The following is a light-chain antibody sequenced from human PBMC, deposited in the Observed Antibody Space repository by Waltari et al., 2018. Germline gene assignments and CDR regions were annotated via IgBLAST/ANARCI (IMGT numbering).Light chain of an antibody. CDR1: DSISTY. CDR3: QQSFNTPFT. CDR2: ATS. V-gene: IGKV1-39*01. Sequence: DVQLTQSPSSLSASVGHRVTITCRPRDSISTYLNWYQHKPGRAPKLLIYATSSLQSGVPSRFSGSGSGTEFTLTITSLQPEDFASYYCQQSFNTPFTFGPGTKVDIK. J-gene: IGKJ3*01.